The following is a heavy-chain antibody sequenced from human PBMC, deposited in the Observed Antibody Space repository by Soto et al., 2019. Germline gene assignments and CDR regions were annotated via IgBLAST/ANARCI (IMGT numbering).Heavy chain of an antibody. V-gene: IGHV4-4*02. CDR2: IYHSGST. D-gene: IGHD3-3*01. Sequence: KPSETLSLTCAVSGGSISSSNWWSWVRQPPGKGLEWIGEIYHSGSTNYNPSLKSRVTISVDKSKNQFSLKLSSVTAADTAVYYCARSPPFWSGYPPNNWFDPWGQGTLVTVSS. CDR1: GGSISSSNW. J-gene: IGHJ5*02. CDR3: ARSPPFWSGYPPNNWFDP.